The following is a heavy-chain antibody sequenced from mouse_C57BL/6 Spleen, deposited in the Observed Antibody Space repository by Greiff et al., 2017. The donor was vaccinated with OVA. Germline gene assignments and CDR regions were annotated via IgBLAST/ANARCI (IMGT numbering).Heavy chain of an antibody. V-gene: IGHV1-18*01. CDR2: INPNNGGT. Sequence: VHVKQSGPELVKPGASVKIPCKASGYTFTDYNMDWVKQSHGKSLEWIGDINPNNGGTIYNQKFKGKATLTVDKSSSTAYMELRSLTSEDTAVYYCARGITTFDYWGQGTTLTVSS. CDR1: GYTFTDYN. CDR3: ARGITTFDY. J-gene: IGHJ2*01. D-gene: IGHD1-1*01.